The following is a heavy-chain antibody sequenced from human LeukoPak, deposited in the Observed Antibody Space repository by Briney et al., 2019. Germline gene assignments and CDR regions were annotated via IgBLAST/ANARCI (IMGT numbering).Heavy chain of an antibody. J-gene: IGHJ5*02. D-gene: IGHD6-19*01. CDR1: GFTFSNCA. CDR2: ISDSGGGT. V-gene: IGHV3-23*01. Sequence: PGGSLRLSCAASGFTFSNCAMSWVRQAPGKGLEWVSAISDSGGGTYYADSVKGRFTISRDNSKNTLWLQMNSLRADDTAVYYCAKQDPYTSGWYPWGQGTLVTVSS. CDR3: AKQDPYTSGWYP.